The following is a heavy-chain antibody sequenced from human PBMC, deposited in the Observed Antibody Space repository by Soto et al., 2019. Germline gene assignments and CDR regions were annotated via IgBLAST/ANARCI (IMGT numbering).Heavy chain of an antibody. Sequence: QVQLVQSGAEVKKPGASVKVSCKASGYTFTSYGISWVRQAPGQGLEWMGWISAYNGNTNYAQKLQGRVTMTTHTSTSTAYMELRSLRSDDTAVYYCVTVGYCISTSCYSGPYYYYGMDVWGQGTTVTVSS. CDR2: ISAYNGNT. CDR3: VTVGYCISTSCYSGPYYYYGMDV. V-gene: IGHV1-18*01. D-gene: IGHD2-2*02. J-gene: IGHJ6*02. CDR1: GYTFTSYG.